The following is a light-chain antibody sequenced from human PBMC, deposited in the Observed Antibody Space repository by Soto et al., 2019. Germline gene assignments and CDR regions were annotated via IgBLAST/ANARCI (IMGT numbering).Light chain of an antibody. Sequence: EIVMTQSPATLSASPGERATLSCRASQSVSDKSAWYQQKPGQAPRLLIFGASTRATGIPARFSGSGSGTEFTLTISSLQSEDFATYYCQQYNSYPWTFGQGTKVEIK. CDR2: GAS. CDR3: QQYNSYPWT. J-gene: IGKJ1*01. CDR1: QSVSDK. V-gene: IGKV3-15*01.